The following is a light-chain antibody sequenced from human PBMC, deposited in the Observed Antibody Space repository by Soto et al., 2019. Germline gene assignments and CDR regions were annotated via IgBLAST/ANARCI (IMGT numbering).Light chain of an antibody. CDR3: QSYDRNNVNVV. Sequence: NFMLTQPHSVSESPGKTVTISCTGSSGSIGSDSVQWFQQRPGSAPTTVIFEDNQRPSGVSDRFSGSVDSSSHSASLTVAGLQTEDEADYYGQSYDRNNVNVVFGGGTKLTV. CDR2: EDN. V-gene: IGLV6-57*02. J-gene: IGLJ2*01. CDR1: SGSIGSDS.